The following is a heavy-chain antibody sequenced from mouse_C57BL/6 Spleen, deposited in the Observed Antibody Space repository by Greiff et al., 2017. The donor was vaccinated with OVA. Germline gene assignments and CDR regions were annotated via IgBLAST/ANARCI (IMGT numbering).Heavy chain of an antibody. Sequence: VQLQQSGPELVKPGASVKISCKASGYTFTDYYMNWVKQSHGKSLEWIGDINPNNGGTSYNQKFKGKATLTVDKSSSTAYMELRSLTSEDSAVYYCARGGNYGGLYYFDDWGQGTTLTVSS. CDR1: GYTFTDYY. D-gene: IGHD2-1*01. CDR3: ARGGNYGGLYYFDD. J-gene: IGHJ2*01. V-gene: IGHV1-26*01. CDR2: INPNNGGT.